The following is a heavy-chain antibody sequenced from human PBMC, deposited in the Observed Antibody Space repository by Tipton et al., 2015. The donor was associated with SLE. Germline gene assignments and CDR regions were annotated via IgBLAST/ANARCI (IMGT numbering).Heavy chain of an antibody. CDR2: SYTSGGT. D-gene: IGHD1-26*01. CDR3: ARDRGWELLPGGMDV. J-gene: IGHJ6*02. CDR1: GGSISSYY. V-gene: IGHV4-4*07. Sequence: TLSLTCTVSGGSISSYYWSCIRQPAGKGLEWIRRSYTSGGTNYNPPLKSRVTMSVDTSKNQFSLKLSSVTAADTAVYYCARDRGWELLPGGMDVWGQGTTVTVSS.